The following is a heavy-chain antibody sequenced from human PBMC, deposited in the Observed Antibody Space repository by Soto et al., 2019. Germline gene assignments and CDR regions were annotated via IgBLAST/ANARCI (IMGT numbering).Heavy chain of an antibody. CDR3: AKDSVAYDRLSGDFAY. J-gene: IGHJ4*02. V-gene: IGHV3-23*01. CDR2: ISGSGGST. D-gene: IGHD2-21*01. CDR1: GFTFSSYA. Sequence: EVQLLESGGGLVQPGGSLRLSCAASGFTFSSYAMSWVRQAPGKGLEWVSAISGSGGSTYYADSVKGRFTISRDNSKNTLYLQMNSLRAEDTAVYYCAKDSVAYDRLSGDFAYWGQGTLVTVSS.